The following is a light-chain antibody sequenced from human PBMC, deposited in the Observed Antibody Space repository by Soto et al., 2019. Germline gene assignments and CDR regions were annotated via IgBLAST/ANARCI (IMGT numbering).Light chain of an antibody. CDR1: QSVSSSY. CDR2: GAS. J-gene: IGKJ2*01. Sequence: EIVLTQSPGTLSLSPGERATLSCRASQSVSSSYLAWYQQKPGQAPRLLIYGASIMATGIPDRFSGSGSGTDFTLTISRLEPEDFAVYYCQQYGSSPGAFGQGTKLEIK. V-gene: IGKV3-20*01. CDR3: QQYGSSPGA.